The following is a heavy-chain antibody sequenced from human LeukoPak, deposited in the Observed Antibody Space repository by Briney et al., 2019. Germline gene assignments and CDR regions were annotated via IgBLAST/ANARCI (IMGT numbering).Heavy chain of an antibody. CDR2: ISGSGGST. CDR3: ARVLTGSWDWFDP. V-gene: IGHV3-23*01. CDR1: GFTFSSYA. D-gene: IGHD2-8*02. Sequence: QTGGSLRLSCAASGFTFSSYAMSWVRQAPGKGLEWVSAISGSGGSTYYADSVKGRFTISRDNSKNTLYLQMNSLRAEDTAVYYCARVLTGSWDWFDPWGQGTLVTVSS. J-gene: IGHJ5*02.